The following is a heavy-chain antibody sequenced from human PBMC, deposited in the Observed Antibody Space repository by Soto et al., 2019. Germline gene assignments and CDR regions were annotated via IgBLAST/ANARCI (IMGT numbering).Heavy chain of an antibody. Sequence: EVQLVESGGGLVQPGGSLRLSCAASGFTFSDHYMDWVRQAPGKGLEWVGRIRNRANSYSTEYAASVKGRFTISRDESKKSLYLQMNSLKTEDTAVYYCARAGVAGYRYFDYWGQGTLVPVSS. CDR3: ARAGVAGYRYFDY. CDR2: IRNRANSYST. CDR1: GFTFSDHY. V-gene: IGHV3-72*01. D-gene: IGHD6-19*01. J-gene: IGHJ4*02.